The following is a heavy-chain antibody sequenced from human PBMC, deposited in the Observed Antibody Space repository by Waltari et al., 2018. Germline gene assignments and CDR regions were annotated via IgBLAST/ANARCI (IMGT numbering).Heavy chain of an antibody. V-gene: IGHV3-30*04. D-gene: IGHD6-13*01. CDR3: ARLGY. CDR2: ISYDGSNK. J-gene: IGHJ4*02. Sequence: QVQLVESGGGVVQPGRSLRLSCAASAFTFSSYAMHWVRQAPGKGLEWVAIISYDGSNKYYVDSVKGRFTISRDNSKNTLYLQMNSLRAEDTAVYYCARLGYWGQGTLVTVSS. CDR1: AFTFSSYA.